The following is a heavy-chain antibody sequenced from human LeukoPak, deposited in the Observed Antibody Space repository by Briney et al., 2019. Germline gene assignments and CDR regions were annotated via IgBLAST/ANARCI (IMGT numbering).Heavy chain of an antibody. V-gene: IGHV3-9*01. D-gene: IGHD6-13*01. CDR3: AKSVYSSSYSVDY. Sequence: PGGSLRLSCAASGFTFSSYWMHWVRQAPGKGLEWVSGISWNSGSIGYADSVKGRFTISRDNAKDSLYLQMNSQRAEDTALYYCAKSVYSSSYSVDYWGQGTLVTVSS. J-gene: IGHJ4*02. CDR2: ISWNSGSI. CDR1: GFTFSSYW.